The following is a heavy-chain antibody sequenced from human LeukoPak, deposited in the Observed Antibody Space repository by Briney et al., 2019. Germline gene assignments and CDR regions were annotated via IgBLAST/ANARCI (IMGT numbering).Heavy chain of an antibody. D-gene: IGHD6-13*01. CDR2: IYYSGST. CDR1: GYSISTGYY. Sequence: PSETLSLTCTVSGYSISTGYYWDWIRQPPGKGLEWIGSIYYSGSTYYNPSLKSRVTISVDTSKNQFSLKLSSVTAADTAVYYCARHVMGSSWTRVEDWFDPWGQGTLVTVSS. CDR3: ARHVMGSSWTRVEDWFDP. J-gene: IGHJ5*02. V-gene: IGHV4-38-2*02.